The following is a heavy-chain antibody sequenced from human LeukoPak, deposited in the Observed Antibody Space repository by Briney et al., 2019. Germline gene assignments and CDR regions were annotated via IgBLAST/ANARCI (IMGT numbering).Heavy chain of an antibody. J-gene: IGHJ3*02. CDR1: GYTFTTYG. CDR3: AGEDNSSGYRPFDI. CDR2: INPNNGGT. Sequence: ASVKVSCKASGYTFTTYGISWVRQAPGQGLDWMGRINPNNGGTNYAQKFQGRVTMTRDMSMSTAYMELSRLRSDETAVYYCAGEDNSSGYRPFDIWGQGTMVTVPS. V-gene: IGHV1-2*06. D-gene: IGHD3-22*01.